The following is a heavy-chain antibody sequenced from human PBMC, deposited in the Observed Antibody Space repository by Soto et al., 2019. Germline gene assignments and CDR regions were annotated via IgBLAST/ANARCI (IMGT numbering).Heavy chain of an antibody. D-gene: IGHD2-2*02. Sequence: SVKVSCKASGFTFTSSAMQWVRQARGQRLEWIGWIVVGSGNTNYAQKFQERVTITRDMSTSTAYMELSSLRSEDTAVYYCAAVGYCSSTSCDTPYYYGMDVWGQGTTVTVSS. J-gene: IGHJ6*02. CDR2: IVVGSGNT. V-gene: IGHV1-58*02. CDR1: GFTFTSSA. CDR3: AAVGYCSSTSCDTPYYYGMDV.